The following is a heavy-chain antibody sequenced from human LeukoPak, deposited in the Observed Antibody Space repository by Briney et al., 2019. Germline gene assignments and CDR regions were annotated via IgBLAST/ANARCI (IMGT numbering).Heavy chain of an antibody. CDR1: GYTFTSYY. CDR2: INPSGGST. D-gene: IGHD3-3*01. CDR3: ARARTFKYYDFWSGPLAGMDV. J-gene: IGHJ6*02. Sequence: ASVKVSCKASGYTFTSYYMHWVRQAPGQGLEWMGIINPSGGSTSYAQKFQGRVIMTRDTSTSTVYMELSSLRSEDTAVYYCARARTFKYYDFWSGPLAGMDVWGQGTTVTVSS. V-gene: IGHV1-46*01.